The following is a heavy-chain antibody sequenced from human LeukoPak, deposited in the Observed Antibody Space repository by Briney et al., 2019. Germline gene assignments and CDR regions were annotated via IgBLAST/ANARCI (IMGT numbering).Heavy chain of an antibody. J-gene: IGHJ4*02. V-gene: IGHV1-8*01. CDR1: GYTFTNYD. CDR3: ARGPPNWGFDY. D-gene: IGHD7-27*01. CDR2: MSPRSGNT. Sequence: ASVKVSCKASGYTFTNYDINWVRQATGQGLEWMGWMSPRSGNTGYAQKFQGRVTMTRSTSISTAYMELSSLRSEDTAVYYCARGPPNWGFDYWGQGTLVTASS.